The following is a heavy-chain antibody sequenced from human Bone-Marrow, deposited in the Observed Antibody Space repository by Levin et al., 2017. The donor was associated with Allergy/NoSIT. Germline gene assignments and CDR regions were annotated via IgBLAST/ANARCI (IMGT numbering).Heavy chain of an antibody. Sequence: PGGSLRLSCAASGFTFSSYWMGWVRQAPGKGLDWVANINQDGSGNFYVDSVKGRFTISRDNAKNSLFLQLNSLRAEDTAVYYCAAYIVGGLRYFPYWGQGTLVTVSS. CDR2: INQDGSGN. CDR3: AAYIVGGLRYFPY. D-gene: IGHD1-26*01. CDR1: GFTFSSYW. J-gene: IGHJ1*01. V-gene: IGHV3-7*01.